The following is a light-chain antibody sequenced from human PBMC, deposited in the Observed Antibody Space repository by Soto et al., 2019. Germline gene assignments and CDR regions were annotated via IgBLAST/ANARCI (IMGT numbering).Light chain of an antibody. J-gene: IGKJ4*01. Sequence: EVVMTQSPATLSVSPGERATLSCRTSQSVYNNLAWYLQKPGQAPRLLISGASTRATGIPARFSGSGSGTEFTLTLNSLQSEDFAVYYCQQYNSWPLTFGGGTKVEIK. CDR3: QQYNSWPLT. CDR2: GAS. V-gene: IGKV3D-15*01. CDR1: QSVYNN.